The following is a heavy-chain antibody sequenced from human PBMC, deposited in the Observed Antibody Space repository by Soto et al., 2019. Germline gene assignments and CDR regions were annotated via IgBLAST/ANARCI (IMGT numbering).Heavy chain of an antibody. CDR2: IYYNGRT. J-gene: IGHJ4*02. CDR3: ARDVSGPSDY. D-gene: IGHD2-15*01. V-gene: IGHV4-61*01. Sequence: SETLSRSCTVSGGSVTGGPYYLSWIRQSPGKGLEWIGCIYYNGRTYYNPSLKGRVTMSVDTSKNQFYLELNSVTAADTAVYFFARDVSGPSDYWGQGIPVTVS. CDR1: GGSVTGGPYY.